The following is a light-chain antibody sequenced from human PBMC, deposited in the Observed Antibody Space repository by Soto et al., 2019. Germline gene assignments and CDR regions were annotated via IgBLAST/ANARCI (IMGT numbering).Light chain of an antibody. CDR1: QGITSD. J-gene: IGKJ1*01. CDR3: LRYGRHPLT. V-gene: IGKV1-17*01. Sequence: DIQMTQSPSSLSASVGDRVTITCRASQGITSDLGWYQQKPGKAPQRLISAGSSLHSGVPSRFSSSGSGAEFTLTICRLQPGDFATSYCLRYGRHPLTFGQGNKVEI. CDR2: AGS.